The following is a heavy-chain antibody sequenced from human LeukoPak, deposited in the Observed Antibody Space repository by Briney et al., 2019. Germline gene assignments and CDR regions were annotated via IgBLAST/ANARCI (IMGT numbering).Heavy chain of an antibody. CDR3: ARAHSGSTLDYYYYYYMDV. J-gene: IGHJ6*03. D-gene: IGHD1-26*01. CDR1: GGSISSGDYY. V-gene: IGHV4-30-4*08. Sequence: SQTLSLTYTVSGGSISSGDYYWSWIRQPPGKGLEWIGYIYYSGSTYYNPSLKSRVTISVDTSKNQFSLKLSSVTAADTAVYYCARAHSGSTLDYYYYYYMDVWGKGTTVTVSS. CDR2: IYYSGST.